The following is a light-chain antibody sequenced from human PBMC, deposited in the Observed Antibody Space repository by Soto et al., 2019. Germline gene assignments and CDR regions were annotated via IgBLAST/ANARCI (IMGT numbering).Light chain of an antibody. J-gene: IGKJ1*01. CDR3: QQYETFSGT. CDR1: RSISNW. Sequence: DIQMTQSPSSLSASVGDRVTTSCRASRSISNWVAWYQQKPGKAPKLLISDASDLERGVPSRFSGTGSGTEFTLTISSLQPDDFATYYCQQYETFSGTFGPGTKVDI. CDR2: DAS. V-gene: IGKV1-5*01.